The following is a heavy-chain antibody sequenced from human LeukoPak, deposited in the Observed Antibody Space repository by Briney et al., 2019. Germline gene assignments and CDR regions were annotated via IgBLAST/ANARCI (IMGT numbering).Heavy chain of an antibody. J-gene: IGHJ4*02. CDR2: IIYSGNT. V-gene: IGHV4-39*01. CDR1: SGSITSTSYC. D-gene: IGHD6-13*01. Sequence: SETLSLTCTVSSGSITSTSYCWGWIRQPAGKGLEWIGGIIYSGNTYYNPSLKSRVSISVDTTKNQFSLKLTSVTAADTAVYFCARHFHGSGYVVDFWGQGTLVTVSS. CDR3: ARHFHGSGYVVDF.